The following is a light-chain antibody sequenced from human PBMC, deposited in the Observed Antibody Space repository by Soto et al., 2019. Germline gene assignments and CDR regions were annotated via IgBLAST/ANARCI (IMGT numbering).Light chain of an antibody. CDR3: QQYGSSPWT. CDR1: QTVSSSS. V-gene: IGKV3-20*01. Sequence: EIVLTQSPGTLSLSPGERATLSCRASQTVSSSSLAWYQQKPGQAPRLLIFGASTRAAGFPDRFSGSGSGTDFTLTISRLEPEDFAVYYCQQYGSSPWTFGQGTKVDIK. CDR2: GAS. J-gene: IGKJ1*01.